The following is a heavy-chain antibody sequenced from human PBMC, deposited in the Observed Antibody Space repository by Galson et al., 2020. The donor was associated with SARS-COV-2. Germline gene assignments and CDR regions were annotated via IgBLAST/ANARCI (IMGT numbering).Heavy chain of an antibody. CDR1: GYSISSGYS. V-gene: IGHV4-38-2*01. J-gene: IGHJ4*02. D-gene: IGHD3-10*01. CDR2: IYHGDST. Sequence: SETLSLTCAVSGYSISSGYSWGWIRQPPGKGLEWIASIYHGDSTYYNPSLKSRVTISMDTSKNQFSLKLNSVTAADTAVYYCARREDYSGSWSPFGYWGQGTLVTVSS. CDR3: ARREDYSGSWSPFGY.